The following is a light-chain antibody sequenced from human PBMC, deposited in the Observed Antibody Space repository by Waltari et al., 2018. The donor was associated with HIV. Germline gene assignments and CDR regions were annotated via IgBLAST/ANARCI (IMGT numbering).Light chain of an antibody. CDR3: RSYTSSSNVG. Sequence: QSALTHPASVSGSPGQSITISCTVTSSDVGRYNYLSWYQQHPGKAPKLMIYEVSDRPAVDVIRCSGSKCGNTASLTMPEVQAEEEAVYFCRSYTSSSNVGFGAGTTVTVL. V-gene: IGLV2-14*01. CDR2: EVS. CDR1: SSDVGRYNY. J-gene: IGLJ1*01.